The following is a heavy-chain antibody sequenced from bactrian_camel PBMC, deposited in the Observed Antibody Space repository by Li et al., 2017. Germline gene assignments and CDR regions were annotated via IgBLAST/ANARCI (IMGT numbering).Heavy chain of an antibody. J-gene: IGHJ4*01. CDR3: ATRRRFGWAECGLEVEYLY. V-gene: IGHV3S40*01. D-gene: IGHD2*01. Sequence: VQLVESGGGSVQTGGSLTVSCTGSGFTVFTKCMGRFRQSPGKEREGVATLIFRDGSTFYHDTVKGRFTVSRDTANNTVYLHMNSLKPEDTGVYYCATRRRFGWAECGLEVEYLYWGQGTQVTVS. CDR1: GFTVFTKC. CDR2: LIFRDGST.